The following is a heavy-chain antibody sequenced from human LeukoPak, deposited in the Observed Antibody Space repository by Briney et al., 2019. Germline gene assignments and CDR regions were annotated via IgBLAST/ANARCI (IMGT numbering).Heavy chain of an antibody. D-gene: IGHD1-26*01. CDR1: GYTFTSYD. CDR2: MNPNSGNT. V-gene: IGHV1-8*01. J-gene: IGHJ3*02. Sequence: ASVKVSCKASGYTFTSYDINWVRQAAGQGLEWMGWMNPNSGNTGYAQKFQGRVTMTRNTSISTAYMELSSLRSEDTAVYYCARGDWELDAFGIWGQGTMVTVSS. CDR3: ARGDWELDAFGI.